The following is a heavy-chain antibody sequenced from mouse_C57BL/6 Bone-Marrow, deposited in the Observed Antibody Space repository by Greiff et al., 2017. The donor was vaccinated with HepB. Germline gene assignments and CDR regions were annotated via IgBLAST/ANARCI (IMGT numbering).Heavy chain of an antibody. D-gene: IGHD1-1*01. CDR3: ARWSSNWYFDV. Sequence: VQGVESGPELVKPGASVKISCKASGYAFSSSWMNWVKQRPGKGLEWIGRIYPGDGDTNYNGKFKGKATLTADKSSSTAYMQLSSLTSEDSAVYFCARWSSNWYFDVWGTGTTVTVSS. CDR1: GYAFSSSW. V-gene: IGHV1-82*01. CDR2: IYPGDGDT. J-gene: IGHJ1*03.